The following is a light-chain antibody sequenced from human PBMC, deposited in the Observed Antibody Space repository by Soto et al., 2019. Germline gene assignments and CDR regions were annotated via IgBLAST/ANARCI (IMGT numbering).Light chain of an antibody. J-gene: IGKJ2*01. Sequence: EIVLTQSPGTLSLSPGERATLSCRASESVRSGYLAWYQQKPGQAPRLLIYGASSRATGIPDRFRGSGSGTAFTLTISNLEPEDSAVYYCQQYGSSPRTFGQGTKLE. V-gene: IGKV3-20*01. CDR1: ESVRSGY. CDR2: GAS. CDR3: QQYGSSPRT.